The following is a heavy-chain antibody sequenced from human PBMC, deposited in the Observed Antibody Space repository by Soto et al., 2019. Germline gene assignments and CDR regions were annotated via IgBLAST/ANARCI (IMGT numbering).Heavy chain of an antibody. CDR3: SRGENSFGHDF. Sequence: PSETLSLTCTVSDGSIISSGYYWVWIRQPPGKRLEWIGSIYYSGTTYYNPSLGSRVTMSVDTSKNQFSLKLNSVTAADTAVYFCSRGENSFGHDFWGQGALVTVSS. J-gene: IGHJ4*02. D-gene: IGHD5-18*01. CDR2: IYYSGTT. CDR1: DGSIISSGYY. V-gene: IGHV4-39*01.